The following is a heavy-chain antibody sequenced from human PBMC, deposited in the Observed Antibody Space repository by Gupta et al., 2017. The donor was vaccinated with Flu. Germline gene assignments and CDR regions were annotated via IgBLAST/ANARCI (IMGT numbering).Heavy chain of an antibody. J-gene: IGHJ4*02. CDR3: ARGPSTVCFDY. D-gene: IGHD1-1*01. V-gene: IGHV1-2*02. CDR2: INPKSGSA. Sequence: HWLRQAPGQGPEWRGWINPKSGSAKNAQRFEGRVTMTGDTSISTAYMELSGLRSDDTAVYYCARGPSTVCFDYWGQGTLVTVSS.